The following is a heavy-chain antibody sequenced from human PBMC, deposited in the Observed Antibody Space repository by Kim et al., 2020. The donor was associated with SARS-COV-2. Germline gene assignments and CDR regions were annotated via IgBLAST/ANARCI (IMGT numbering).Heavy chain of an antibody. V-gene: IGHV3-74*01. CDR1: GFTFSSYW. J-gene: IGHJ6*03. CDR3: ASLMVQGVIPSYYYYMDV. Sequence: GGSLRLSCAASGFTFSSYWMHWVRQAPGKGLVWVSRINSDGSSTSYADSVKGRFTISRDNAKNTLYLQMNSLRAEDTAVYYCASLMVQGVIPSYYYYMDVWGKGTTVTVSS. CDR2: INSDGSST. D-gene: IGHD3-10*01.